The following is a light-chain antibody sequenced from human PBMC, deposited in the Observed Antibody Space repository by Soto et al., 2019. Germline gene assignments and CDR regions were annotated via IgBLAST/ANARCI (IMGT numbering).Light chain of an antibody. CDR2: AAS. Sequence: IQLTQSPSFLSASAGDRVTITCRASQGISTFLAWYQQKPGKAPELLIYAASILQSGVPSRFSGSGSGTDFTLTITSLQPEDFAIYYCLQDYTYPRTFGGGTKVEIK. CDR3: LQDYTYPRT. V-gene: IGKV1-6*01. CDR1: QGISTF. J-gene: IGKJ4*01.